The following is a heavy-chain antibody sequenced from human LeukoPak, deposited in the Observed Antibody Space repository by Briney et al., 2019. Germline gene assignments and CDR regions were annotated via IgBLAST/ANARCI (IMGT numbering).Heavy chain of an antibody. D-gene: IGHD6-6*01. CDR3: AREMFGSSSIDY. V-gene: IGHV3-74*01. Sequence: GGSLRLSCAASGFTFSSYWMHWVRQAPGKGLVWVSRINTDGSSTNYADSVKGRFTISRDNAKNTLYLQMNSLRAEGTAVYYCAREMFGSSSIDYWGQGTLVTVSS. CDR1: GFTFSSYW. CDR2: INTDGSST. J-gene: IGHJ4*02.